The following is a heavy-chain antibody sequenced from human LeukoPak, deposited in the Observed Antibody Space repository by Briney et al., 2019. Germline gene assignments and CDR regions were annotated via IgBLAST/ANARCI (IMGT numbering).Heavy chain of an antibody. D-gene: IGHD1-26*01. CDR1: GFTFSSYS. V-gene: IGHV3-48*04. CDR3: ARDRGGSYSAIDY. J-gene: IGHJ4*02. Sequence: GGSLRLSCAASGFTFSSYSMNWVRQAPGEGLEWASFISSSSSTIYYADSVKGRFTISRDNAKNSLYLQMNSLRAEDTAVYYCARDRGGSYSAIDYWGQGALVTVSS. CDR2: ISSSSSTI.